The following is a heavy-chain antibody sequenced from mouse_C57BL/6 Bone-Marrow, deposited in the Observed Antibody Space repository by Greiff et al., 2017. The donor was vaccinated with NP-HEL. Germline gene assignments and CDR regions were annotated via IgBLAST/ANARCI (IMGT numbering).Heavy chain of an antibody. D-gene: IGHD2-4*01. CDR3: ARAIYYDYSFDY. V-gene: IGHV5-12*01. Sequence: EVKLVESGGGLVQPGGSLKLSCAASGFTFSDYYMYWVRQTPEKRLEWVAYISNGGGSTYYPDTVKGRFTISRDNAKNTLYLQMSRLKSEDTAMYYCARAIYYDYSFDYWGQGTTLTVSS. CDR1: GFTFSDYY. J-gene: IGHJ2*01. CDR2: ISNGGGST.